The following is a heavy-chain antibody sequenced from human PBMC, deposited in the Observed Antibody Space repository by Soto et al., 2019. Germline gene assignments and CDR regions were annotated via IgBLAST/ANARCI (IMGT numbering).Heavy chain of an antibody. CDR1: GFNFNDYY. J-gene: IGHJ4*02. CDR3: ARGGLRGGRFIY. CDR2: IDTTGSTI. Sequence: QVQLVQSGGGLVKPGGSLRLSCAASGFNFNDYYMSWIRQAPGKGLEWPSYIDTTGSTIYHEDAVKGRFTIARDNAQNSLFLQMNSLRAEDTAMYYCARGGLRGGRFIYWGQGALVTVSS. D-gene: IGHD6-25*01. V-gene: IGHV3-11*01.